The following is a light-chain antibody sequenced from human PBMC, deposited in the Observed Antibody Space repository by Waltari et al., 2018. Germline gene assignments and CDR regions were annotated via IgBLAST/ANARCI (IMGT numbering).Light chain of an antibody. CDR3: QQYGVSPVP. J-gene: IGKJ2*01. Sequence: EIVLTQSPGTLSLSPGERATLSCRASQSISSSYLAWYQQKPGQAPRLLIYDASNRATGCPDRFSGSGSGTDFTLTISRLEPEYFAVYYCQQYGVSPVPFGQGTKLEI. CDR1: QSISSSY. V-gene: IGKV3-20*01. CDR2: DAS.